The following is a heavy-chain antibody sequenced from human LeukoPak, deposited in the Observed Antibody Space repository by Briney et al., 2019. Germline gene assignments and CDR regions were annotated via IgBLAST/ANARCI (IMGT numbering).Heavy chain of an antibody. Sequence: ASVKVSCKASGYTFTSYYMHWVRQAPGQGLEWMGIINPSGGSTSYAQKFQGRVTMTRDTSTSTVYMELSSLRSEDTAVYYCARAPGYCSSTSCHGTGGPAFDIWGQGTMVIVSS. J-gene: IGHJ3*02. CDR2: INPSGGST. CDR3: ARAPGYCSSTSCHGTGGPAFDI. V-gene: IGHV1-46*01. D-gene: IGHD2-2*01. CDR1: GYTFTSYY.